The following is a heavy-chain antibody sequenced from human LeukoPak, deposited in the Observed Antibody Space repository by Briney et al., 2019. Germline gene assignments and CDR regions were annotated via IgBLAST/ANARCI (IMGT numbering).Heavy chain of an antibody. CDR1: GFAFSSYW. Sequence: GGSLRLSCAASGFAFSSYWMNWVRQAPGKGLEWVANIKQDGSEKYYVDSVKGRFTISRDNAKNTLYLQMNSLRAEDTAVYYCARDPYYYDSSGYYYGNWFDPWGQGTLVTVSS. D-gene: IGHD3-22*01. CDR3: ARDPYYYDSSGYYYGNWFDP. CDR2: IKQDGSEK. V-gene: IGHV3-7*01. J-gene: IGHJ5*02.